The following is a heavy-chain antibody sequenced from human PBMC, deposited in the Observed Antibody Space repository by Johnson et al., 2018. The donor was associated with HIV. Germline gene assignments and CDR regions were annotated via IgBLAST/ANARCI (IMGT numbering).Heavy chain of an antibody. CDR1: GFTFSSYA. J-gene: IGHJ3*02. D-gene: IGHD1-1*01. CDR3: ARESPGYAFDI. Sequence: QVQLVESGGGVVQTGRSLRLSCAASGFTFSSYAIHWVRQAPGTGLECVAAISSAGTDKYYADSVKGRLTISRDNSKNTLYLQMNSLRAGDTAVYYCARESPGYAFDIWGQGTMVTVSS. CDR2: ISSAGTDK. V-gene: IGHV3-30*14.